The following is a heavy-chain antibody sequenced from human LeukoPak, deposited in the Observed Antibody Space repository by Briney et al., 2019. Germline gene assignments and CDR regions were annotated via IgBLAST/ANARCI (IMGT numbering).Heavy chain of an antibody. J-gene: IGHJ4*02. D-gene: IGHD5-18*01. Sequence: SETLSLTCTVSGGSISNSSYYWGWIRQPPGKGLEWIGSIYYSGSTYYNPSLKSRVTISVDTSKNQFSLKLSSVTAADTAVYYCATGYSYGSIFDYWGQGTLVTVSS. V-gene: IGHV4-39*01. CDR2: IYYSGST. CDR1: GGSISNSSYY. CDR3: ATGYSYGSIFDY.